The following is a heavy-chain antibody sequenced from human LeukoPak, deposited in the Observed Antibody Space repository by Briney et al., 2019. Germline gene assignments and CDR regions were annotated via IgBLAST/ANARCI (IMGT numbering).Heavy chain of an antibody. CDR1: GFTFSSYA. Sequence: GRSLRLSCAASGFTFSSYAMHWVRQAPGKGLEWVAVISYDGSNKYYADSVKGRFTISRDNSKNTLYLQMNNLRAEDTAVYYCARPRAESRDYWGQGTLVTVSS. CDR2: ISYDGSNK. V-gene: IGHV3-30*01. CDR3: ARPRAESRDY. J-gene: IGHJ4*02. D-gene: IGHD1-26*01.